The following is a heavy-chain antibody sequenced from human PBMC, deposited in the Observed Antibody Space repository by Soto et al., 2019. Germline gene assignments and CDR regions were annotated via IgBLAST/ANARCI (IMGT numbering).Heavy chain of an antibody. CDR2: ISGSGGST. CDR3: SKDPRRQLVLSLKVFFDY. V-gene: IGHV3-23*01. J-gene: IGHJ4*02. D-gene: IGHD6-13*01. CDR1: GFTFSSYA. Sequence: EVQLLESGGGLVQPGGSLRLSCAASGFTFSSYAMSWVRQAPGKGLEWVSAISGSGGSTYYADSVKGRFTISRDNSKNTLYLQMNSLRAEDTAVYYCSKDPRRQLVLSLKVFFDYWGQGTLVTVSS.